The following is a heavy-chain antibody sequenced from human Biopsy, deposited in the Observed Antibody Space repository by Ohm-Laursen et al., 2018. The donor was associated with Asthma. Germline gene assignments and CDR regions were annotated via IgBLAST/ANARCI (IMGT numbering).Heavy chain of an antibody. CDR3: ARGWNCGGDCYSLDS. J-gene: IGHJ4*02. D-gene: IGHD2-21*02. Sequence: SETLSLTCAVYGDSIDSGDYSWTWIRQSPGVGLEWIGYIYRNGDTYYNPTLKNRVTISIDRSKNQFSLRLRSVTAADTAVYYCARGWNCGGDCYSLDSWGQGTLVTVSS. CDR2: IYRNGDT. V-gene: IGHV4-30-2*06. CDR1: GDSIDSGDYS.